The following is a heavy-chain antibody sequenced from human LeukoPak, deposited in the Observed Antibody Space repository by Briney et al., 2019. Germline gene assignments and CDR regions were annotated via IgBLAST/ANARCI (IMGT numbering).Heavy chain of an antibody. Sequence: PGGSLRLSCGGSGFTFDSYAMSWVRQSPGKGLEWVSTLSVSGGSTYYADSVKGRFTISRDNSKDTLYLQMNSLRAEDTAVYYCAKDLQYYYERGYFQHWGQGTLVTVSS. CDR3: AKDLQYYYERGYFQH. CDR1: GFTFDSYA. D-gene: IGHD3-10*02. CDR2: LSVSGGST. V-gene: IGHV3-23*01. J-gene: IGHJ1*01.